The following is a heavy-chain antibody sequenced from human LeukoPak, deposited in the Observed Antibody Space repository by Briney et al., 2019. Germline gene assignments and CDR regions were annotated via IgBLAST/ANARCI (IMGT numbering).Heavy chain of an antibody. CDR2: IYHSGST. Sequence: SETLSLTCAVSGYSISSGYYWGWFRQPPGKGLEWIGCIYHSGSTYYNPSLKSRVSISVDTSKNQFSLKLNSVTAADTAVYFCARQGGSSSPYYYYYMDVWGKGTTVSVSS. V-gene: IGHV4-38-2*01. CDR1: GYSISSGYY. CDR3: ARQGGSSSPYYYYYMDV. J-gene: IGHJ6*03. D-gene: IGHD2-2*01.